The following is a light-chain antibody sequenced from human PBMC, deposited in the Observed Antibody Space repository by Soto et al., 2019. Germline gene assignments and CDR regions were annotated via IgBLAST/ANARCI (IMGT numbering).Light chain of an antibody. CDR1: RSVGTF. CDR2: DAS. J-gene: IGKJ5*01. Sequence: EIVLTQSPGTLSLSPGERATLSCRASRSVGTFLAWYQQKPGQAPRLLIYDASNRATGIPARFSGSGSGTDFTLTISSLEPEDFAVYYCQQRSNWPPSITFGQGTLLEI. CDR3: QQRSNWPPSIT. V-gene: IGKV3-11*01.